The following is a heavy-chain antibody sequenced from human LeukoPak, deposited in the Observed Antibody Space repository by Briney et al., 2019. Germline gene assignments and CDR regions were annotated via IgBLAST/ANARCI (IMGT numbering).Heavy chain of an antibody. Sequence: GGSLRLSCAASGFTFSSCAMRWVRQAPGKGLEWVSAISGSGGSTYYAGSVRGRFTISRDNTKNTLFLQMNSLRAEAAAVYYCAKGTYISSPRDYWGQGTLVTVSS. CDR3: AKGTYISSPRDY. D-gene: IGHD6-6*01. CDR1: GFTFSSCA. J-gene: IGHJ4*02. V-gene: IGHV3-23*01. CDR2: ISGSGGST.